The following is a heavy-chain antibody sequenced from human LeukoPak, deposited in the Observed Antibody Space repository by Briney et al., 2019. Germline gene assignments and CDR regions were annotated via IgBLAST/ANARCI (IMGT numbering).Heavy chain of an antibody. Sequence: SETLSLTCTVSGGSISSYYWSWIRQPPGKGLEWIGYIYNSGSTNYNPSLKSRVTISIDTSKNQFSLRLSSVTAADTAVYYCARVRVATTMDYWGQGTLVTVSS. V-gene: IGHV4-59*08. J-gene: IGHJ4*02. CDR2: IYNSGST. CDR3: ARVRVATTMDY. D-gene: IGHD5-12*01. CDR1: GGSISSYY.